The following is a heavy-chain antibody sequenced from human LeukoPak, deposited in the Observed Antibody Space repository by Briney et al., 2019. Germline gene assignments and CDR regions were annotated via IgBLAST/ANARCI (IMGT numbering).Heavy chain of an antibody. CDR2: ISVYNGNT. Sequence: ASVKVSCKASGYTFTSYGISWVRQAPGQGLEWMGWISVYNGNTKYVQKFQGRVTMTTDTSTRTAYMELRSLRSDDTAVYYCARDVPYCGGDCHDAFDIWGQGTMVTVSS. V-gene: IGHV1-18*01. J-gene: IGHJ3*02. D-gene: IGHD2-21*02. CDR3: ARDVPYCGGDCHDAFDI. CDR1: GYTFTSYG.